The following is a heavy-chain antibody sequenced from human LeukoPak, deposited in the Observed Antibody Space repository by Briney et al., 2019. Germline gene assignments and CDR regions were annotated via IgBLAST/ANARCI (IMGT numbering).Heavy chain of an antibody. CDR3: AKDSRGPYDFLTGYYYYMDV. V-gene: IGHV3-23*01. Sequence: PGGSLRLSCAASGFTFSSYGMSWVRQAPGKGLEWVSAISGSCGSTYYADSVKGRFTISRDNSKNTLYLQMNSLRPEDTAMYYCAKDSRGPYDFLTGYYYYMDVWGKGTTVTISS. D-gene: IGHD3/OR15-3a*01. CDR2: ISGSCGST. CDR1: GFTFSSYG. J-gene: IGHJ6*03.